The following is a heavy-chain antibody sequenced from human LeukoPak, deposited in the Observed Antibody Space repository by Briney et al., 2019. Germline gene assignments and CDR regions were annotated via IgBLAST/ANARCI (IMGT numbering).Heavy chain of an antibody. CDR3: AREQNIRGVIIIVDS. V-gene: IGHV3-23*01. Sequence: LTGGSLRLSCAASGFTFRSYTMTWVRQAQGTGLEWVSSISGSGAGTYYADSVKGRFTISRDNSKNTLYLEVNSLRADDTAIYYCAREQNIRGVIIIVDSWGQGTLVTVSS. CDR2: ISGSGAGT. CDR1: GFTFRSYT. J-gene: IGHJ4*02. D-gene: IGHD3-10*01.